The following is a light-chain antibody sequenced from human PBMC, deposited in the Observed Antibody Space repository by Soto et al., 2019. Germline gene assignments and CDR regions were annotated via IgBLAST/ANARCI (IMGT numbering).Light chain of an antibody. CDR3: QHYNSYSEA. CDR2: KGS. J-gene: IGKJ1*01. V-gene: IGKV1-5*03. CDR1: QTVSSW. Sequence: DIQLTHAPSTMSGSVGDRVTITWRASQTVSSWLAWYQQKPAKDPKLLIYKGSTLKSGVLSRFSGSGSGTEFTLTIISLQPDDFATYYCQHYNSYSEAFGQGTKVDIK.